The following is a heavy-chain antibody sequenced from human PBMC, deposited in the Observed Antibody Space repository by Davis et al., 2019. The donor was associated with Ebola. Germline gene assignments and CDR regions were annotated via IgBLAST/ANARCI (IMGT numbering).Heavy chain of an antibody. Sequence: GESLKISCKGSGYSFTKYWIGWVRQMPGRGLEWMGPIHPVDSDTLYSPSFQGQVTISADKSISTAYLQWSSLKASDTAMYYCVRTPLDFSDLSPKWHFDLWGRGTLVTVSS. CDR1: GYSFTKYW. J-gene: IGHJ2*01. D-gene: IGHD4-17*01. CDR3: VRTPLDFSDLSPKWHFDL. V-gene: IGHV5-51*01. CDR2: IHPVDSDT.